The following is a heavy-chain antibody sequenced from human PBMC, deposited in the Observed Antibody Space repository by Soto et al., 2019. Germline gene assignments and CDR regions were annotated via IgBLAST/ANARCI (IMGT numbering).Heavy chain of an antibody. CDR3: AKDQAFGGVHSSGSDY. D-gene: IGHD6-19*01. CDR1: GFTFDDYA. J-gene: IGHJ4*02. V-gene: IGHV3-9*01. Sequence: GGSLRLSCAASGFTFDDYAMHWVRQAPGKGLEWVSGISWNSGSIGYADSVKGRFTISRDNAKNSLYLQMNSLRAEDTALYYCAKDQAFGGVHSSGSDYWGQGTLVTVSS. CDR2: ISWNSGSI.